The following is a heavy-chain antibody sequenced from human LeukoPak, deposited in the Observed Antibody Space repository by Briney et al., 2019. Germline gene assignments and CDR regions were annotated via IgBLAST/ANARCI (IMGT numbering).Heavy chain of an antibody. D-gene: IGHD6-6*01. CDR2: IYPGDSDT. V-gene: IGHV5-51*01. J-gene: IGHJ4*02. CDR1: GYSFANYW. Sequence: GESLKISCKGSGYSFANYWVGWVREMPGKGLEWMGIIYPGDSDTRYSPSFQGQVTISADKSISTAYLQWSSLKASDTARYYCARQGYSSSSRFDSWGQGTLVTVSS. CDR3: ARQGYSSSSRFDS.